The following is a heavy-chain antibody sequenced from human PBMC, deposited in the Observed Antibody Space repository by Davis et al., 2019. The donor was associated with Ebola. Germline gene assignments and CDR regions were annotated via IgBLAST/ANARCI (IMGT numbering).Heavy chain of an antibody. CDR1: GFTFSSYV. J-gene: IGHJ4*02. CDR2: ISESGDAT. CDR3: AKRWEIRYFGY. V-gene: IGHV3-23*01. D-gene: IGHD1-26*01. Sequence: PAASLRLSCAASGFTFSSYVMSWVRQSPGKGLEWVSSISESGDATYYADSVRGRFTVSRDNSKNTLYLHMYSLRAEDTAVYYCAKRWEIRYFGYWGQGTLVTVSS.